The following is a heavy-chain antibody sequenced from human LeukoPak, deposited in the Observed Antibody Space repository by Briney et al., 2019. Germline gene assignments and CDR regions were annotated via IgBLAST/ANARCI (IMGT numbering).Heavy chain of an antibody. V-gene: IGHV3-21*03. Sequence: GGSLRLSCAASGFTFSSYSMNWVRQAPGRGLEWVSPISSSSSYIYYADSVKGRFTISRDNAKNPLYLEMNSLKTEDTAVYYCTTNPDPDWGQGTLVTVSS. CDR2: ISSSSSYI. D-gene: IGHD1-14*01. J-gene: IGHJ4*02. CDR3: TTNPDPD. CDR1: GFTFSSYS.